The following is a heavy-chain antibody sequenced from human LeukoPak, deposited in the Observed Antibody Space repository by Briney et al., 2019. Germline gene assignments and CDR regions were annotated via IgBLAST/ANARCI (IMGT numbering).Heavy chain of an antibody. CDR3: ARYSGSYEVNYYYYYGMDV. D-gene: IGHD1-26*01. CDR2: INHNGNVN. V-gene: IGHV3-7*03. Sequence: PGGSLRLSCAASGFTFSSYWMNWARQAPGKGLEWVASINHNGNVNYYVDSVKGRFTISRDNAKNSLYLQMSNLRAEDTAVYYCARYSGSYEVNYYYYYGMDVWGQGTTVTVSS. J-gene: IGHJ6*02. CDR1: GFTFSSYW.